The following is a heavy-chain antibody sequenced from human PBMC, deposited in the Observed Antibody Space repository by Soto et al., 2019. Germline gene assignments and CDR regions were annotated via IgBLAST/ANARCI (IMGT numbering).Heavy chain of an antibody. CDR2: ISYDGSNK. D-gene: IGHD3-22*01. CDR3: AGEFYYDSSGPVVY. Sequence: GGSLRLSCAASGFTFSTYALHWVRQAPGKGLEWVAVISYDGSNKYYADSVKGRFTISRDNSKNTLYLQMNSLRAEDTAVYYCAGEFYYDSSGPVVYWGQGTLVTVSS. J-gene: IGHJ4*02. CDR1: GFTFSTYA. V-gene: IGHV3-30-3*01.